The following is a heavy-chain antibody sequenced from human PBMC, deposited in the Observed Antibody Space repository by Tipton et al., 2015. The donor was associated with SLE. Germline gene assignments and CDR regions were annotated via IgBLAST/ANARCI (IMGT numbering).Heavy chain of an antibody. D-gene: IGHD3-9*01. Sequence: SLRLSCAASGFTFSTYGMHWVRQAPGKGLEWVAFLRYDGSNKYYTDSVKGRFTISRDNSKNTLYLQMNSLRPEDTAVYYCAKGYDILAGNWYFDLWGRGTLVTVSS. CDR1: GFTFSTYG. V-gene: IGHV3-30*02. CDR2: LRYDGSNK. J-gene: IGHJ2*01. CDR3: AKGYDILAGNWYFDL.